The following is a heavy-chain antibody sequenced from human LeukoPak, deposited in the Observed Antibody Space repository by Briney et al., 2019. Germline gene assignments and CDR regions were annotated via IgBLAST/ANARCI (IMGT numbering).Heavy chain of an antibody. CDR3: ARSRPYYDFWSGYYDY. D-gene: IGHD3-3*01. Sequence: GESLKISCKGSGYSFTNYWIGWVRQMPGKGLEWMGNIYPGDSDTRYSPSFQGQVTISADKSISTAYLQWSSLKASDTAMYYCARSRPYYDFWSGYYDYWGQGTLVTVSS. V-gene: IGHV5-51*01. J-gene: IGHJ4*02. CDR2: IYPGDSDT. CDR1: GYSFTNYW.